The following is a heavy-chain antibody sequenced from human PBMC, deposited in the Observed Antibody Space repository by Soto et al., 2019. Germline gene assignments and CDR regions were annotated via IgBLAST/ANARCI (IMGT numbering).Heavy chain of an antibody. Sequence: GGSLRLSCAASGFTFSSYAMHWVRQAPGKGLEWVAVISYDGSNKYYADSVKGRFTISRDNSKNTLYLQMNSLRAEDTAVYYCASAESGGGDSLNYCGQGTLVTVSS. J-gene: IGHJ4*02. D-gene: IGHD2-21*02. V-gene: IGHV3-30-3*01. CDR1: GFTFSSYA. CDR3: ASAESGGGDSLNY. CDR2: ISYDGSNK.